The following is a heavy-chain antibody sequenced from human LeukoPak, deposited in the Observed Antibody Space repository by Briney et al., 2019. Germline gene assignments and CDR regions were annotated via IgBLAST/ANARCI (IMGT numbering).Heavy chain of an antibody. Sequence: MASETLSLTCAVSGGSISSSIRWSWVRQPPGKGLEWIGEIHHEGSTKYSPSLKSRVTISVDKSKNQFSLKLNSMTAADTAVYYCTAQGGWYIDYWGQGTLVTVSS. CDR1: GGSISSSIR. D-gene: IGHD6-19*01. CDR2: IHHEGST. V-gene: IGHV4-4*02. CDR3: TAQGGWYIDY. J-gene: IGHJ4*02.